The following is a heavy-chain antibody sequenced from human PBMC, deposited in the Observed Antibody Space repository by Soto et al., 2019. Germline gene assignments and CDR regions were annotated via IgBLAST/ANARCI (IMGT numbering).Heavy chain of an antibody. CDR2: IYSGGST. V-gene: IGHV3-53*04. J-gene: IGHJ5*02. Sequence: EVQLVESGGGLVQPGGSLRLSCAASGFTVSSNYMSWVRQAPGKGLEWVSVIYSGGSTYYADSVKGRFTISRHNSKNTLYLQMNIMRAEDTAVYYCARELYGGWFDPWGQGTLVTVSS. D-gene: IGHD2-8*01. CDR1: GFTVSSNY. CDR3: ARELYGGWFDP.